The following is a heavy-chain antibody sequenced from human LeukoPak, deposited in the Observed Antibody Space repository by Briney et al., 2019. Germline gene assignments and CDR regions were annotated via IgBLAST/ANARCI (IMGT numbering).Heavy chain of an antibody. CDR3: ARAGGRSWFDP. Sequence: ASVKASCKASGYSFNDKYLHWVRQAPGQGLEWMGSINPNSGGTNYAQKFQGRVTMTTDTPMSTAYMELSRLTSDDTAVYYCARAGGRSWFDPWGQGTLVTVSS. CDR1: GYSFNDKY. J-gene: IGHJ5*02. V-gene: IGHV1-2*02. CDR2: INPNSGGT.